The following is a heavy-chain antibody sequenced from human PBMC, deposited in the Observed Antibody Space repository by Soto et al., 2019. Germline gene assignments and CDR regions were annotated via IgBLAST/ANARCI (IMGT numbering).Heavy chain of an antibody. CDR2: ISYDGSNK. V-gene: IGHV3-30*18. D-gene: IGHD4-17*01. CDR1: GFTFSSYG. J-gene: IGHJ4*02. Sequence: QVQLVESGGGVVQPGRSLRLSCAASGFTFSSYGMHWVRQAPGKGLEWVAVISYDGSNKYYADSVKGRFTISRDNSKNTLYLQMNSLRAEDTAVYYCAKDLSAGDYAKASLDYWGQGTLVTVSS. CDR3: AKDLSAGDYAKASLDY.